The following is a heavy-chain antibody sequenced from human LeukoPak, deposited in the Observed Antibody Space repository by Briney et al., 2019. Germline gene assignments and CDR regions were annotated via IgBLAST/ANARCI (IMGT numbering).Heavy chain of an antibody. V-gene: IGHV3-20*01. Sequence: GGSLRLSCAASGFTFDDYGMSWVRQGPGKGPEWVASINWNSGSTDYADFVKGRFTISRDNAKNSLYLQMNSLRAEDTALYHCARDRGGTTSPFFDYWGQGTLVTVSS. J-gene: IGHJ4*02. CDR3: ARDRGGTTSPFFDY. D-gene: IGHD2/OR15-2a*01. CDR2: INWNSGST. CDR1: GFTFDDYG.